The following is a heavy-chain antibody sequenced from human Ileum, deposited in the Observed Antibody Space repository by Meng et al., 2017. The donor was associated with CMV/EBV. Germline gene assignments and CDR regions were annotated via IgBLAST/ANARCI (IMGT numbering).Heavy chain of an antibody. CDR2: SSSSDSGR. D-gene: IGHD4-17*01. J-gene: IGHJ3*01. CDR1: GFALTTYE. V-gene: IGHV3-48*03. Sequence: GESLKISCAGYGFALTTYEMNWVRQAPGKGLEWIAYSSSSDSGRYYADSVKGRFTISRDNTKNSLILQMNSLRVEDTALYHCVRQDYDDYVIWGPGTMVTVSS. CDR3: VRQDYDDYVI.